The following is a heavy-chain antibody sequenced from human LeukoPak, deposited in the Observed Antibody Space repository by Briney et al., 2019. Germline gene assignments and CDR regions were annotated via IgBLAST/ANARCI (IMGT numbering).Heavy chain of an antibody. D-gene: IGHD2-2*01. CDR1: GGFISSSDYF. V-gene: IGHV4-30-4*01. J-gene: IGHJ6*02. CDR2: IYYSGST. Sequence: SETLSLTCTVSGGFISSSDYFCTWIRQPPGKGLEWIGYIYYSGSTDYNPSLKSRNTISVDTTKNRFSLKLNSATSAGTAVYYCARVSLCRSASCPPYYSSGMDVWGPGTTVTVSS. CDR3: ARVSLCRSASCPPYYSSGMDV.